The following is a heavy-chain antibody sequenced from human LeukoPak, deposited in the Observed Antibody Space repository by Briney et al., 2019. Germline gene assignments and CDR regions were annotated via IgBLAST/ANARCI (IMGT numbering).Heavy chain of an antibody. CDR2: ISSSSSTI. CDR3: ARRYGMDV. J-gene: IGHJ6*02. CDR1: GFTFSSYS. Sequence: GGSLRLSCAASGFTFSSYSMNWVRQAPGKGLEWVSYISSSSSTIYYADSVKGRFTISRDNAKNSLYLQMTSLRVEDTALYYCARRYGMDVWGQGTTVTVSS. V-gene: IGHV3-48*04.